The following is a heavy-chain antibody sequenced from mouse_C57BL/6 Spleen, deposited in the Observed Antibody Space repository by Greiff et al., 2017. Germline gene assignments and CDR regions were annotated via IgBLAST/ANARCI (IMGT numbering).Heavy chain of an antibody. V-gene: IGHV10-1*01. J-gene: IGHJ4*01. CDR1: GFSFNTYA. CDR3: VRHVEAGAMDY. Sequence: EVQLVESGGGLVQPKGSLKLSCAASGFSFNTYAMNWVRQAPGQGLEWVARIRSKSNNYATYYADAGKDRFTISRDDSENMLYLQMNNLKTEDKARYYCVRHVEAGAMDYWGQGTSVTVSS. CDR2: IRSKSNNYAT.